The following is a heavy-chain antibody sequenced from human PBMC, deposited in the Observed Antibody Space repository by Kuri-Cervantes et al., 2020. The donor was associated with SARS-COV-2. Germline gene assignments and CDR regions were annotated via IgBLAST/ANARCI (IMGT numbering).Heavy chain of an antibody. V-gene: IGHV4-39*01. J-gene: IGHJ5*02. CDR1: GGSISSSSYY. CDR3: ARQMMSSITIFGVVITRNWFDP. D-gene: IGHD3-3*01. CDR2: IYYSGST. Sequence: LRLSCTVSGGSISSSSYYWGRIRQPPGKGLEWIGSIYYSGSTYYNPSLKSRVTISVDTSKNQFSLKPRSVTAADTAVYYCARQMMSSITIFGVVITRNWFDPWGQGTLVTVSS.